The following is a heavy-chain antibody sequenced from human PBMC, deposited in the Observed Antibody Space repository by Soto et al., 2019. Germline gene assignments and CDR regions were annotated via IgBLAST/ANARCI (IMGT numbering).Heavy chain of an antibody. CDR2: IDPDGSYI. CDR1: GYNFTSFW. J-gene: IGHJ5*02. Sequence: GSLKLSCKGSGYNFTSFWISWVRQMPGKGLEWMGRIDPDGSYIKYSPSFQGHVTFSADKSISTAYLQWSSLKASDTAMYYCARHERYSSDWPYYNWFDPWGQGTLVTVSS. CDR3: ARHERYSSDWPYYNWFDP. D-gene: IGHD6-19*01. V-gene: IGHV5-10-1*01.